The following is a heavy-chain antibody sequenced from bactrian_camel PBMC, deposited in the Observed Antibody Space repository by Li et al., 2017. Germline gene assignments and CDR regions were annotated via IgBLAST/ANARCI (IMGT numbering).Heavy chain of an antibody. CDR1: GYTNRRTC. V-gene: IGHV3-3*01. J-gene: IGHJ4*01. D-gene: IGHD5*01. CDR2: IWIRVGST. CDR3: AADQAPTMGWVAHPSY. Sequence: QVQLVESGGGSVQTGGSLRLSCAASGYTNRRTCMAWFRQAPGKEREGVAGIWIRVGSTVYADSVKGRFTISHDNAKNTLYLQMNSLKPEDTAMYYCAADQAPTMGWVAHPSYWGQGTQVTVS.